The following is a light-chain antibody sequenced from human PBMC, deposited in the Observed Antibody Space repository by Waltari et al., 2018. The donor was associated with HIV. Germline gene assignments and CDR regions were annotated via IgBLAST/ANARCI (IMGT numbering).Light chain of an antibody. CDR1: SSNIGAGYD. V-gene: IGLV1-40*01. J-gene: IGLJ2*01. Sequence: QSELTQPPSVSAAPGQRVTISCTGSSSNIGAGYDVHWYQQVPGRAPKVVIDGNSSRPSGVPDRFSGSKSGSSASLVITGLQSEDEADYYCQSYDSNLSGLFGGGTKVTVL. CDR2: GNS. CDR3: QSYDSNLSGL.